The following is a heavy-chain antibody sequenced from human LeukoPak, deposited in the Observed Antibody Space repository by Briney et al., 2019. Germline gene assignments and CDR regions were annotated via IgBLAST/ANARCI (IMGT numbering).Heavy chain of an antibody. J-gene: IGHJ4*02. V-gene: IGHV1-69*04. CDR1: GGTFSSYA. CDR2: IIPILGIA. D-gene: IGHD1-26*01. Sequence: ASVKVSCKASGGTFSSYAISWVRQAPGQGLEWMGRIIPILGIANYAQKFQGRVMITADKSTSTAYMELSSLRSEDTAVYYCARDSTVGATTTGSFDYWGQGTLVTVSS. CDR3: ARDSTVGATTTGSFDY.